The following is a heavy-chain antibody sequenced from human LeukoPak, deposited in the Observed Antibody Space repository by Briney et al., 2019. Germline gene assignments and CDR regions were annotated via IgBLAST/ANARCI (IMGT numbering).Heavy chain of an antibody. J-gene: IGHJ6*02. Sequence: SETLSLTCTVSGGSISSYYWSWIRQPPGKGLEWIGYIYYSGSTKYNPSLKSRVTISVDTSKNQFSLKLSSVTAADTAVYYCARAPGHYYYGMDVWGQGTTVIVSS. V-gene: IGHV4-59*01. CDR1: GGSISSYY. CDR2: IYYSGST. CDR3: ARAPGHYYYGMDV.